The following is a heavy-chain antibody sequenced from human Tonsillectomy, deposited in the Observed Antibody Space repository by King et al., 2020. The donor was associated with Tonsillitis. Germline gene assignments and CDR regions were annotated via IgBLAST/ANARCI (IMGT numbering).Heavy chain of an antibody. D-gene: IGHD3-16*01. Sequence: VQLVESGGGVVQPGRSLRLSCAASGFTFSNYVMHWVRQAPGKGLKWVAVVSYDGNTEYYADSVKGRVTISRDNSRNTLYLQMNSLRPDDTAVYYCARDLFGGLTPLDYWGQGTLVTVSS. V-gene: IGHV3-30*01. CDR1: GFTFSNYV. CDR2: VSYDGNTE. J-gene: IGHJ4*02. CDR3: ARDLFGGLTPLDY.